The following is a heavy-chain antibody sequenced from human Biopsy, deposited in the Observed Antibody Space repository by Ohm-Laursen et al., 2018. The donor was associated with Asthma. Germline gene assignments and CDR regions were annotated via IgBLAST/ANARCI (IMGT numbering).Heavy chain of an antibody. Sequence: ASVKVSCKASGYTFTGYYMHWVRQAPGQGLEWMGRIDPNSGGTNYAQKFLGRVTMTRDTSVNTAFMVLSRLRSDDTAVYYFARIKIRIGAGTDRYFDLWGRGTLVTVSS. CDR1: GYTFTGYY. CDR3: ARIKIRIGAGTDRYFDL. D-gene: IGHD3-16*01. CDR2: IDPNSGGT. V-gene: IGHV1-2*06. J-gene: IGHJ2*01.